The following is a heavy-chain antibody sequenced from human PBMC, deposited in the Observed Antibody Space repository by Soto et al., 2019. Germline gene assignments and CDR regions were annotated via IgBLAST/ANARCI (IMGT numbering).Heavy chain of an antibody. V-gene: IGHV2-70*11. Sequence: GSGPTLVNPTQTRTLTCTCSGFSLSTSGMCVSWIRQPPGKALEWLARIDWDDDKYYSTSLKTRLTISKDTSKNQVVLTMTNMDPVDTATYYCARIWRTYYDILTGSPTYYYYMDVWGKGTTVTVSS. CDR2: IDWDDDK. D-gene: IGHD3-9*01. CDR3: ARIWRTYYDILTGSPTYYYYMDV. J-gene: IGHJ6*03. CDR1: GFSLSTSGMC.